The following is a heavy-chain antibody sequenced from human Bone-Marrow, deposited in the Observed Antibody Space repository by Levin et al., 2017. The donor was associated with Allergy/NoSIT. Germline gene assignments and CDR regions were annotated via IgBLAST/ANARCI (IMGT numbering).Heavy chain of an antibody. CDR3: AGDRGITVTTSFDY. CDR1: GNTLSELY. D-gene: IGHD4-17*01. J-gene: IGHJ4*02. V-gene: IGHV1-24*01. Sequence: GESLKISCTVSGNTLSELYIHWVRQAAGKGLEWMGGYDPERGESFYAQKFQGRVTMTEDTSAHTAYMELSILRSDDTALYYCAGDRGITVTTSFDYWGRGTLVTVSS. CDR2: YDPERGES.